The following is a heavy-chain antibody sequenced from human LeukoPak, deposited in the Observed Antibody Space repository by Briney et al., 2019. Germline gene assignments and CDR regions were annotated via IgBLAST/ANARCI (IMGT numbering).Heavy chain of an antibody. D-gene: IGHD2-2*01. CDR1: GYSFTSYW. V-gene: IGHV5-51*01. CDR2: IYPGDSDT. CDR3: ARRGVYCRSTSCYYFDY. J-gene: IGHJ4*02. Sequence: GGSLKISCKGSGYSFTSYWIGWVRQMPGKGLEWMGIIYPGDSDTRYSPSFQGQVTISADKSISTAYLQWSSLKASDTAMYYCARRGVYCRSTSCYYFDYWGQGTLVTVSS.